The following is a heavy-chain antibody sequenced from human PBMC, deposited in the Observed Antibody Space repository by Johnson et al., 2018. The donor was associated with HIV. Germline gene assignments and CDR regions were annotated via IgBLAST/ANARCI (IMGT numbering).Heavy chain of an antibody. CDR1: GFTVSSNY. Sequence: VQLVESGGGLIQPGGSLRLSCAASGFTVSSNYMSWVRQAPGKGLEWVSVIYSGGSTYYADSVKGRFTISRDNSKNTLYLQMNSLRPEDTAVYYCARDGSTSCSDCFDAFDIWGQGTMVAVSS. V-gene: IGHV3-66*03. J-gene: IGHJ3*02. CDR3: ARDGSTSCSDCFDAFDI. CDR2: IYSGGST. D-gene: IGHD2-2*01.